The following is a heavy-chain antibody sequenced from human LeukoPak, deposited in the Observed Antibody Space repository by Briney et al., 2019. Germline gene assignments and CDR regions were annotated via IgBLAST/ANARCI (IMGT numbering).Heavy chain of an antibody. CDR1: GFTFSSYS. V-gene: IGHV3-21*01. D-gene: IGHD1-26*01. CDR3: AIDRPRDRGSYQGDFDY. J-gene: IGHJ4*02. CDR2: ISSSSSYI. Sequence: GGSLKLSCAASGFTFSSYSMNWVRQAPGKGLEWVSSISSSSSYIYYADSVKGRFTISRDNAKNSLYLQMNSLRAEDTAVYYCAIDRPRDRGSYQGDFDYWGQGTLVTVSS.